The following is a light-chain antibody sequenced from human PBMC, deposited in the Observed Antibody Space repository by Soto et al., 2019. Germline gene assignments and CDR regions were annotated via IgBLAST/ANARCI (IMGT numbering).Light chain of an antibody. Sequence: QSALTQPRSVSGSPGQSVSISCTGTTSDVGSYNYVSWYQQHPGKAPRLMIYDVRKRPSGVPDRFSGSKSGSTASLTISGLRAEDEADYYCCSYAGSYVWVFGGGTKLTVL. J-gene: IGLJ3*02. CDR2: DVR. V-gene: IGLV2-11*01. CDR3: CSYAGSYVWV. CDR1: TSDVGSYNY.